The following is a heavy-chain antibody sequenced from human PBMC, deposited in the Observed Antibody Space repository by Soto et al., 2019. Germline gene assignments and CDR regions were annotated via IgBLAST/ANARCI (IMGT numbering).Heavy chain of an antibody. CDR1: GYTLTELS. CDR2: FDPEDGET. Sequence: GASVKVSCKVSGYTLTELSMHWVRQAPGKGLEWMGGFDPEDGETIYAQKFQGRVTMTEDTSTDTAYMELSSLRSEDTAVYYCATATIFRVANSGYFQHSGQGTLVTVSS. J-gene: IGHJ1*01. D-gene: IGHD3-3*01. V-gene: IGHV1-24*01. CDR3: ATATIFRVANSGYFQH.